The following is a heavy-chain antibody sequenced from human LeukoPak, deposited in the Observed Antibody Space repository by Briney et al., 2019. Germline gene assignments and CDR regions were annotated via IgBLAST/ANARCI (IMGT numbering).Heavy chain of an antibody. CDR2: ISGSSSYI. D-gene: IGHD2-21*01. J-gene: IGHJ4*02. CDR3: ARVSVICGGDCFDY. CDR1: GFTFSSYS. V-gene: IGHV3-21*01. Sequence: GGSLRLSCAASGFTFSSYSMNWVRQAPGKGLEGVSSISGSSSYIYYADSVKGRFTISRDNAKNSLYVQMNSLRAEDTAVYYCARVSVICGGDCFDYWGQGTLVTVSS.